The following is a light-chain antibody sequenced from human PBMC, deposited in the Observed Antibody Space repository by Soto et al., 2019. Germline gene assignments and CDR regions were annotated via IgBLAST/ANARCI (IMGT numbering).Light chain of an antibody. CDR3: QQAYT. J-gene: IGKJ2*01. CDR1: QSISSW. CDR2: KAS. V-gene: IGKV1-5*03. Sequence: DIQMTQSPSTLSASVGDRVTITCRASQSISSWLAWYQQKPGRAPKLLIYKASSLESGVPTRFSGIGSGTEFTLTIRGLQPDDFATYYCQQAYTFGQGTKLEIK.